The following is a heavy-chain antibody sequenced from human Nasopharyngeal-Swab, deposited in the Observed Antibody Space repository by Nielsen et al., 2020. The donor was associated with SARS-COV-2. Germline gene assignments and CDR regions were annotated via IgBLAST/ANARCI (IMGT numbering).Heavy chain of an antibody. CDR3: AKDGVRLNGIDV. D-gene: IGHD3-16*01. CDR2: ISHDESYK. J-gene: IGHJ6*02. V-gene: IGHV3-30*18. Sequence: GGPLRLSCAASGFTFSNYGIHWVRQAPGKGLEWVASISHDESYKFYIDSVRGRFAVSRDNSKSTLYLQMNSLRAEDTAEYFCAKDGVRLNGIDVWGQGTTVTVSS. CDR1: GFTFSNYG.